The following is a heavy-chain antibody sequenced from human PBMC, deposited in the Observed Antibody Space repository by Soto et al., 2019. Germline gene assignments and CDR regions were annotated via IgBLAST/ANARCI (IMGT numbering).Heavy chain of an antibody. CDR3: ARDWEYFDY. Sequence: SGPTLVNPTQTLTLTCTFSGFSLSTSGMCVSWIRQPPGNALELLARIDWNDDKYYSTSLKTRLTISKDTSKNQVVLTMTNMDPVDTATYYCARDWEYFDYWGQGTLVTVSS. J-gene: IGHJ4*02. CDR1: GFSLSTSGMC. D-gene: IGHD1-26*01. CDR2: IDWNDDK. V-gene: IGHV2-70*11.